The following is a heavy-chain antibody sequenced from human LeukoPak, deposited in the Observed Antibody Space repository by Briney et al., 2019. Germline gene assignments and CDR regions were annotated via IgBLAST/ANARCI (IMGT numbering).Heavy chain of an antibody. CDR1: GGSISSYY. CDR3: ARVLHWFDP. CDR2: IYYSGST. J-gene: IGHJ5*02. Sequence: PSETLSLTCTVSGGSISSYYWSWIRQPPGKGLEWIGYIYYSGSTNYNPSLKSRVTISVDTSKNQFSLKLSSVTAAGTAVYYCARVLHWFDPWGQGTLVTVSS. V-gene: IGHV4-59*01.